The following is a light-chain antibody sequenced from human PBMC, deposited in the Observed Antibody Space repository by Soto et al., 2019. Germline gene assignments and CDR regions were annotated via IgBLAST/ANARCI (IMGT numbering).Light chain of an antibody. CDR1: SSNIGAGYN. Sequence: QYVLTQPPSVSGAPGQRVTISCSGSSSNIGAGYNVHWYQQLPGTAPKVLIYGNNNRPSGVPDRFSGSKSGTSASLAITGLQAEDEADYYCQSYDGNYVVFGGGTKLTVL. V-gene: IGLV1-40*01. CDR2: GNN. J-gene: IGLJ2*01. CDR3: QSYDGNYVV.